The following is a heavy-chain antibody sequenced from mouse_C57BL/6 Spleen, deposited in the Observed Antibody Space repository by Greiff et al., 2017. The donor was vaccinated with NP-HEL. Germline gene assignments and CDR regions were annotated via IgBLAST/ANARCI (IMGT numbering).Heavy chain of an antibody. CDR3: ASQGPYYYGSSRYYFDY. Sequence: EVKVVESGGGLVKPGGSLKLSCAASGFTFSDYGMHWVRQAPEKGLEWVAYISSGSSTIYYADTVKGRFTISRDNAKNTLFLQMTSLRSEDTAMYYCASQGPYYYGSSRYYFDYWGQGTTLTVSS. J-gene: IGHJ2*01. CDR2: ISSGSSTI. D-gene: IGHD1-1*01. V-gene: IGHV5-17*01. CDR1: GFTFSDYG.